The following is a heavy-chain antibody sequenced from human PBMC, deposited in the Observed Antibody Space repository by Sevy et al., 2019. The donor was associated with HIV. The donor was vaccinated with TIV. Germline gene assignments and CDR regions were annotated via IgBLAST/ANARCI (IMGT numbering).Heavy chain of an antibody. J-gene: IGHJ6*03. Sequence: GGSLRLSCVVSGFSFSNYWMTWVRQAPGKGLEWVANIKPDGSVKSYVDSVKGRFTISRVNAKNSLSLQMNSLSAEDTAVYYCARATNYFYVDVWGKGTTVTVSS. CDR2: IKPDGSVK. D-gene: IGHD1-1*01. V-gene: IGHV3-7*01. CDR1: GFSFSNYW. CDR3: ARATNYFYVDV.